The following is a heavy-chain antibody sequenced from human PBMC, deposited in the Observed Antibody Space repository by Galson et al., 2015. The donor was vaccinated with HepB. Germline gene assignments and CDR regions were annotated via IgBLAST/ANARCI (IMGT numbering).Heavy chain of an antibody. CDR1: GFTFDDYA. V-gene: IGHV3-9*01. CDR2: ISWNSGSI. J-gene: IGHJ4*02. Sequence: SLRLSCAASGFTFDDYAMHWVRQAPGKGLGWVSGISWNSGSIGYADSVKGRFTISRDNAKNSLYLQMNSLRAEDTALYYCAKDSSTVTIYYFDYWGQGTLVTVS. D-gene: IGHD4-17*01. CDR3: AKDSSTVTIYYFDY.